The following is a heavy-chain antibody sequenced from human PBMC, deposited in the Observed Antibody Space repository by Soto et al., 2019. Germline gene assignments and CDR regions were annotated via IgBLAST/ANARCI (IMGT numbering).Heavy chain of an antibody. CDR2: ISKSSSVI. CDR1: GSTFSSSE. V-gene: IGHV3-48*03. CDR3: ARVNLQFSYGIDV. Sequence: GGSLRLSCAASGSTFSSSEMHWVRQAPGKGLEWVSYISKSSSVIYYADSVKGRFTISRDNAKNLLYLQMNSLRAEDTAVYFWARVNLQFSYGIDVWGQGTTVSVSS. D-gene: IGHD3-3*01. J-gene: IGHJ6*02.